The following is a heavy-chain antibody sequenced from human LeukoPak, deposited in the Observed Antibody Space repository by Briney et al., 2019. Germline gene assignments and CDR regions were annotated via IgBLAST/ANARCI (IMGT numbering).Heavy chain of an antibody. Sequence: PGGSLRLSCRASGFTFTTYSMNWLRRAPGKGLEWVSVIRAEGDPTYYADSVKGRFAISRDNSKNMLYPQMNSLRAEDTAIYYCAKDGHCSDVCTTKIVVAGYVDFWGQGTLVTVSS. J-gene: IGHJ4*02. CDR1: GFTFTTYS. CDR3: AKDGHCSDVCTTKIVVAGYVDF. V-gene: IGHV3-23*01. D-gene: IGHD6-19*01. CDR2: IRAEGDPT.